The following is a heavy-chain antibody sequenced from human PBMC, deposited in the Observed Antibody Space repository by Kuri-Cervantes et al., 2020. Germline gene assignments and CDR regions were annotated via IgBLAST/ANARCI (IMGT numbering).Heavy chain of an antibody. CDR3: ARVIRQQLVAGGDY. V-gene: IGHV1-18*01. CDR1: GYTFTSYA. D-gene: IGHD6-13*01. Sequence: ASVKVSCKASGYTFTSYAMHWVRQAPGQRLEWMGWISTYNGNTNYAQNLQGRVSMTTDTSTNTAYMELRSLRSDDTAVYYCARVIRQQLVAGGDYWGQGTLVTVSS. J-gene: IGHJ4*02. CDR2: ISTYNGNT.